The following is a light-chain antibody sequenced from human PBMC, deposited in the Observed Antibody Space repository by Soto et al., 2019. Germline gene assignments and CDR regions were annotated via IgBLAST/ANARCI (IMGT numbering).Light chain of an antibody. CDR3: NSYAGWIYV. Sequence: QSALTQPPSASGSPGQSVTISCTGTSSDVGDYNYVSWYQHHPGKAPKLIIFEVNKRPSGVPDRFSGSKFGNTASLTVSGLQAEDEADYYCNSYAGWIYVFGTGTKVTVL. V-gene: IGLV2-8*01. CDR1: SSDVGDYNY. CDR2: EVN. J-gene: IGLJ1*01.